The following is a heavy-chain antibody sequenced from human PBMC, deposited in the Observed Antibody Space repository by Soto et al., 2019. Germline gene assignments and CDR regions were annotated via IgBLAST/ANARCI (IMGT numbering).Heavy chain of an antibody. V-gene: IGHV1-2*02. CDR1: GYTFTAYS. CDR2: FNPNSGDT. Sequence: ASVKVSCKASGYTFTAYSMHWVRQAPGQGLEWIGWFNPNSGDTVYAEKFQGRVTLTRDTSISTAYMELSSLRSDDTALYYCAGEASAVLALDYWGQGTLVTVYS. D-gene: IGHD6-19*01. CDR3: AGEASAVLALDY. J-gene: IGHJ4*02.